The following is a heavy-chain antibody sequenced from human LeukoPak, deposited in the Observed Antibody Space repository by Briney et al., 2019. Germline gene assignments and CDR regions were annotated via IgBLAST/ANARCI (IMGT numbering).Heavy chain of an antibody. CDR1: GGSISSDY. CDR3: AREVGIRDYYYGMDV. CDR2: IYYSGST. J-gene: IGHJ6*02. Sequence: SETLSLTCTVSGGSISSDYWSWIRQPPEKGLEWIGYIYYSGSTNYNPSLKSRVTISVDTSKTQFSLKLSSVTAAETAVYYCAREVGIRDYYYGMDVWGQGTTVTVSS. D-gene: IGHD1-1*01. V-gene: IGHV4-59*01.